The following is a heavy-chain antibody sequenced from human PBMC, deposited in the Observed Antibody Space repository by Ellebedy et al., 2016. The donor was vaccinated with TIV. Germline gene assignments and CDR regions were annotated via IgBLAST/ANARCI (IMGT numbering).Heavy chain of an antibody. Sequence: GESLKISCAASGFNFNNYWMTWVRQAPGKGLEWVANIKQDASEKYYVDSVKGRFTISRDNAKNSLYLQMNSLRVEDTAVYYCARGTISFYYYYSGMDVWGQGTTVTVSS. V-gene: IGHV3-7*03. J-gene: IGHJ6*02. CDR3: ARGTISFYYYYSGMDV. CDR1: GFNFNNYW. CDR2: IKQDASEK. D-gene: IGHD1-7*01.